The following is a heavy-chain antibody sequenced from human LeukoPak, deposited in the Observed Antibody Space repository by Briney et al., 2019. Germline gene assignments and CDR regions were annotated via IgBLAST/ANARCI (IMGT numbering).Heavy chain of an antibody. Sequence: GGSLRLSCAASGFTFDDYGMSWVRQAPGKGLEWVSGINWNGGGTGYADSVKGRFTISRDNAKNSLYLQMNSLRAEDTAVYYCARTPSATTYYDFWSGYYTGIDYWGQGTLVTVSS. CDR2: INWNGGGT. V-gene: IGHV3-20*04. CDR1: GFTFDDYG. CDR3: ARTPSATTYYDFWSGYYTGIDY. J-gene: IGHJ4*02. D-gene: IGHD3-3*01.